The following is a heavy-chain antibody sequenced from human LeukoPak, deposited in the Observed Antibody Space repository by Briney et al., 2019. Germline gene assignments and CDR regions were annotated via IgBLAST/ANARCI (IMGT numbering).Heavy chain of an antibody. J-gene: IGHJ2*01. Sequence: SQTLSLTCTVSGGSISSGDYYWSWIRQPPGKGLEWIGYIYYSGSTYYNPSLKSRVTISADTSKNQFSLKLSSVTAADTAVYYCARERWHVVVPARPQGEWYFDLWGRGTLVTVSS. D-gene: IGHD2-2*01. CDR3: ARERWHVVVPARPQGEWYFDL. CDR1: GGSISSGDYY. CDR2: IYYSGST. V-gene: IGHV4-30-4*08.